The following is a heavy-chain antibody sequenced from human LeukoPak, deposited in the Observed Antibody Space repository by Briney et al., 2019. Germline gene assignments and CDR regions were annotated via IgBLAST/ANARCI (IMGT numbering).Heavy chain of an antibody. Sequence: SETLSLTCAVYGGSFSGYYWSWIRQPPGKGLEWIGEINHSGSTNYNPSLKSRVTISVDTSKNQFSLKLSSVTAADTAVYYCARYLLDDFWSGYRLPRYFDYWGQGTLVTVSS. V-gene: IGHV4-34*01. CDR1: GGSFSGYY. D-gene: IGHD3-3*01. J-gene: IGHJ4*02. CDR2: INHSGST. CDR3: ARYLLDDFWSGYRLPRYFDY.